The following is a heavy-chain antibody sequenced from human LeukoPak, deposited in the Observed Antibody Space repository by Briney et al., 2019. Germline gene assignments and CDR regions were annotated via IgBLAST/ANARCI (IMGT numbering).Heavy chain of an antibody. Sequence: SETLSLTCAVYGGSFSTYYWSWIRQSPGKGLEWIGEINHSGTTNYNPSLKSRVTISVDTSKNQFSLKLSSVTVADTAVYYCARGGYCNVISCCLQAALDYWGQGTLVTVSS. CDR2: INHSGTT. CDR3: ARGGYCNVISCCLQAALDY. CDR1: GGSFSTYY. J-gene: IGHJ4*02. D-gene: IGHD2-15*01. V-gene: IGHV4-34*01.